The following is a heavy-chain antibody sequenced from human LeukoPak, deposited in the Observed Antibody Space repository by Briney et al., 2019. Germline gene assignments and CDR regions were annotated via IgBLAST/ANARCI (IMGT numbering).Heavy chain of an antibody. CDR3: ARGVEDYYDSSGYYDYFDY. CDR2: IYPGDSDT. Sequence: PGESLKISCKGSGYSFTSYWIGWVRQMPGKGLEWMGIIYPGDSDTRYSPSFQGQVTISADKSISTAYLQWSSLKASDTAMYYCARGVEDYYDSSGYYDYFDYWGQGTLATVSS. CDR1: GYSFTSYW. J-gene: IGHJ4*02. V-gene: IGHV5-51*01. D-gene: IGHD3-22*01.